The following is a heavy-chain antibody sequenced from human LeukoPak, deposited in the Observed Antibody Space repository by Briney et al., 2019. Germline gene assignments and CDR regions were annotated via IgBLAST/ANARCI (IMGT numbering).Heavy chain of an antibody. V-gene: IGHV1-2*02. CDR1: GYTFTDYY. CDR2: INPNSGDT. D-gene: IGHD1-26*01. J-gene: IGHJ4*02. CDR3: TRALGSDY. Sequence: ASVKVSCKASGYTFTDYYMNWVRQAPGQGLEWMGWINPNSGDTNDAQKFQGRVTITSDTSISTAYMEMSSLRSDDTAMYYCTRALGSDYWGQGTLVTVSS.